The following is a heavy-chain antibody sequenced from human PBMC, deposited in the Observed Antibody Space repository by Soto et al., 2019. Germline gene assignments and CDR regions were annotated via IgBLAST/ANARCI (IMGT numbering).Heavy chain of an antibody. Sequence: QITLNESGPTVVKPTEPLTLTCTFSGFSLTTSGVGVGWVRQSPGKAPEWLAFIYWVDDKRYSTSLKSRLTTAKDTTKNQVVLTMATVDPADTATYYCAHRVLRAVFGLVTTTAIYFDFWGQGTPVVVSS. CDR1: GFSLTTSGVG. CDR3: AHRVLRAVFGLVTTTAIYFDF. CDR2: IYWVDDK. D-gene: IGHD3-3*01. V-gene: IGHV2-5*02. J-gene: IGHJ4*02.